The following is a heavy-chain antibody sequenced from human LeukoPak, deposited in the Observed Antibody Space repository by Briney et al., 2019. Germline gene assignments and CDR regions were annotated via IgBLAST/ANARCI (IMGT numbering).Heavy chain of an antibody. J-gene: IGHJ4*02. V-gene: IGHV1-2*02. D-gene: IGHD6-19*01. CDR3: ARVRKQSRTNDFDY. Sequence: ASVRVSCKASGCTFTGYYMHWVRQAPGQGLEWMGWINPNSGGTNYAQKFQGRVTMTRDTSISTAYMELSRLRSDDTAVYYCARVRKQSRTNDFDYWGQGTLVTVSS. CDR1: GCTFTGYY. CDR2: INPNSGGT.